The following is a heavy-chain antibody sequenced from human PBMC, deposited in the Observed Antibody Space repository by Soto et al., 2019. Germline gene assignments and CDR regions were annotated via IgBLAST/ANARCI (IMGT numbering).Heavy chain of an antibody. J-gene: IGHJ4*02. CDR3: ARDKARYYYGSGSSTLFHY. V-gene: IGHV4-34*01. Sequence: PSETLSLTCAVYGGSFSGYSWTWIRQPPGTGLEWIGEINHSGSTNYNPSLKGRVTISVDTSKNHFSLRLTSVTAADTAVYYCARDKARYYYGSGSSTLFHYWGQGTLVTVSS. D-gene: IGHD3-10*01. CDR2: INHSGST. CDR1: GGSFSGYS.